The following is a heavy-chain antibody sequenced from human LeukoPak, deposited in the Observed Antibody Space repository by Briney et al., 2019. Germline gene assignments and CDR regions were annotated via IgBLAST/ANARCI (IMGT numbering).Heavy chain of an antibody. V-gene: IGHV1-2*02. Sequence: ASVKVSCKASGYTFTGYYMHWVRQAPGQGLEWMGWINPNSGGTNYAQKFQGRVTMTRDTSNSTAYMELSRLRSDDTAVYYCARREYYYDSSGYYSTHDAFDIWGQGTMVTVSS. CDR1: GYTFTGYY. CDR2: INPNSGGT. D-gene: IGHD3-22*01. J-gene: IGHJ3*02. CDR3: ARREYYYDSSGYYSTHDAFDI.